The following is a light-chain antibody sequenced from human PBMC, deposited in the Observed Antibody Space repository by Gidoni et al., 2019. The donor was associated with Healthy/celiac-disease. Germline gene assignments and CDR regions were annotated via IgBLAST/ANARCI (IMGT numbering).Light chain of an antibody. CDR3: QQYNNWPWT. V-gene: IGKV3-15*01. CDR1: QSVSSN. J-gene: IGKJ1*01. CDR2: GAS. Sequence: EIVMTHSPATLSVSPGERATFPGRDSQSVSSNLAWYQQTPGQAPRLLICGASTRATGIPARFSGSGSGTEFTLTISSLQSEDFAVYYCQQYNNWPWTFGQGTKVEIK.